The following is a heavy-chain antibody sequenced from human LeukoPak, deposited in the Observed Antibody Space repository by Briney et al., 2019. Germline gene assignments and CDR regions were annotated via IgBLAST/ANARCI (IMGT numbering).Heavy chain of an antibody. D-gene: IGHD3-10*01. V-gene: IGHV4-39*01. CDR2: ISYSGST. Sequence: PSETLSLTCSVSGGSMSGTSYYWGWLRQPPGKGLEWIASISYSGSTYYNPSLKSRVSMSADTSKNQFSLNLRSMTAADTAVYYCARFMGGQLWFGELLRHAGGWFDPWGQGTLVTVSS. J-gene: IGHJ5*02. CDR3: ARFMGGQLWFGELLRHAGGWFDP. CDR1: GGSMSGTSYY.